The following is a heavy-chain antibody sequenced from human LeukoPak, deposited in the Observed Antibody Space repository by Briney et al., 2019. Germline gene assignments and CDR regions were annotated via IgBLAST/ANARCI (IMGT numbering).Heavy chain of an antibody. CDR3: AKDSSYGDLFDY. Sequence: GGSLRLSCEASGFTFSSYAMSWVRQAPGKGLEWVSAISGSGGSTYYADSVKGRFTISRDNSKNTLYLQMNSLRAEDTAVYYCAKDSSYGDLFDYWGQGTLVTVSS. CDR1: GFTFSSYA. CDR2: ISGSGGST. J-gene: IGHJ4*02. V-gene: IGHV3-23*01. D-gene: IGHD4-17*01.